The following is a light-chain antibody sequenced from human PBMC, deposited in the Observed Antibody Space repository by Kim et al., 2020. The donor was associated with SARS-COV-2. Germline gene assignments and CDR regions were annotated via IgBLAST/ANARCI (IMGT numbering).Light chain of an antibody. CDR2: EVA. CDR3: CSYAGRSTLV. Sequence: GQSVTLSCTGTRKGVGDFDYVYWFQPYPGKAPKLLIYEVAKRPSGISDRFSGSKSGNTASLTISGLQVEDEADYYCCSYAGRSTLVFGAGTKVTVL. J-gene: IGLJ1*01. V-gene: IGLV2-23*02. CDR1: RKGVGDFDY.